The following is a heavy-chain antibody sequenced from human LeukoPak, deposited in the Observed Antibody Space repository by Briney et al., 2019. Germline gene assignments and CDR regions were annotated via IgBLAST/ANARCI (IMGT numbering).Heavy chain of an antibody. CDR3: ARMTTATSFDY. CDR2: ISSSSSYI. V-gene: IGHV3-21*01. J-gene: IGHJ4*02. Sequence: GGALRLSCAASGFTFSSYSMNWVRQAPGKGLEWGSSISSSSSYIYYADSVKGRFTISRDNAKNSLYLQMNSLRAEDTAVYYCARMTTATSFDYWGQGTLVTVSS. CDR1: GFTFSSYS. D-gene: IGHD4-17*01.